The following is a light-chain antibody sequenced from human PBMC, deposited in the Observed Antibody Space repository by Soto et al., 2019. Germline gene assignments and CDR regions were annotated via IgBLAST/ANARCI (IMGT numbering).Light chain of an antibody. CDR2: KGS. CDR1: QSISTY. Sequence: FQMTQSPCPLSASLGDRVAITCLASQSISTYWAWYQQKPGKAPKLLIYKGSSLESGVPSRFSGSGSGSEFTLTIISLQPDDFAPYCCQVSTSHSRTFGQGTKVDI. V-gene: IGKV1-5*03. CDR3: QVSTSHSRT. J-gene: IGKJ1*01.